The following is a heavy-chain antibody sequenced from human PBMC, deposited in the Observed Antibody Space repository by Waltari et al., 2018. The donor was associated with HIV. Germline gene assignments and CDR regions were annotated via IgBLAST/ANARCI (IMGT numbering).Heavy chain of an antibody. CDR2: IKSFVRFLST. D-gene: IGHD1-26*01. V-gene: IGHV3-15*07. Sequence: EVQLVESGGDVVRLGESLRLSCAASGFGFRAAWMTWVRQTPGKPLGWIGTIKSFVRFLSTDYVSDLQRRLTIAKDDSKEMSYVLMDNLRTEDTDIYYCAWDHKSDLDYWGQGTKVTVSS. CDR3: AWDHKSDLDY. J-gene: IGHJ4*02. CDR1: GFGFRAAW.